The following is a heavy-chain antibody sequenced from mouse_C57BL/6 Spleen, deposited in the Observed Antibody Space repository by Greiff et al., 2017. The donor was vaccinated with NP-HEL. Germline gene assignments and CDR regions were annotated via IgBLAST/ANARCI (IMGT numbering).Heavy chain of an antibody. CDR2: IYPGSGST. CDR1: GYTFTSYW. D-gene: IGHD2-3*01. J-gene: IGHJ4*01. Sequence: QVQLQQPGAELVKPGASVKLSCKASGYTFTSYWITWVKQRPGQGLEWIGVIYPGSGSTNYNEKFKSKATLTVDTSSSTAYMQLSSLTSEDSAVYYFARGRGYDGYFYYAMDYWGQGTSVTVSS. CDR3: ARGRGYDGYFYYAMDY. V-gene: IGHV1-55*01.